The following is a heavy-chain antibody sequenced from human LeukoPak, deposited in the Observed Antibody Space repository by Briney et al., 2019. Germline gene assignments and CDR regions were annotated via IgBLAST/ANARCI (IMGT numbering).Heavy chain of an antibody. D-gene: IGHD3-10*01. CDR1: GFTFSSYW. V-gene: IGHV3-74*01. J-gene: IGHJ5*02. Sequence: GGSLRLSCVASGFTFSSYWMHWVRQGPGKGLVWVSRIKSDGSSTSYADSVKGRFSISRDNAENTLYLQMNSLRDEDTAVNDCAGEAGYHGSGFDPWGQGTLVTVSS. CDR3: AGEAGYHGSGFDP. CDR2: IKSDGSST.